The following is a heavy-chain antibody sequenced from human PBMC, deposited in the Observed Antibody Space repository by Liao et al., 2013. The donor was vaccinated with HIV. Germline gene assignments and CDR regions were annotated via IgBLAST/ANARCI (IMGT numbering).Heavy chain of an antibody. D-gene: IGHD3-22*01. CDR1: GGSISSYY. CDR3: AREMYYYDSSEHDAFDI. Sequence: QVQLQESGPGLVKPSETLSLTCTVSGGSISSYYCSWIRQPPGKGLEWIGYIYYSGSTNYNPSLKSRVTISVDTSKNQFSLKLSSVTAADTAVYYCAREMYYYDSSEHDAFDIWAKGQWSPSLQ. V-gene: IGHV4-59*12. J-gene: IGHJ3*02. CDR2: IYYSGST.